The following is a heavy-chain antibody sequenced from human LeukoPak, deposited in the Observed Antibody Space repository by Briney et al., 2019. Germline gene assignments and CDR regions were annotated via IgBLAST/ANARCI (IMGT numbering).Heavy chain of an antibody. J-gene: IGHJ5*02. V-gene: IGHV4-38-2*02. D-gene: IGHD6-19*01. Sequence: SETLSLTCSVSGYPISRGYYWGWIRQPPGKGLEWIGSVYHSGSTYYNPSLKSRVTISVDTSKNQFSLKLSSVTAADTAVYYCARDHHSSGWYDWFDPWGQGTLVTVSS. CDR3: ARDHHSSGWYDWFDP. CDR1: GYPISRGYY. CDR2: VYHSGST.